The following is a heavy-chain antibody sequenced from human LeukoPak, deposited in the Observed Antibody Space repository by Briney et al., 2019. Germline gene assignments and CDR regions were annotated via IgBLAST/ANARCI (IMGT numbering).Heavy chain of an antibody. V-gene: IGHV4-59*01. CDR2: IYSSGST. J-gene: IGHJ4*02. CDR3: ARRGFFDY. CDR1: GGSISNYY. Sequence: SETLSLTCTVSGGSISNYYWTWIRQPPGKGLEWIGYIYSSGSTQYNPSLKSRVTMSIDTSKNQFSLKLSSVTAADTAVYYCARRGFFDYWGQGTLVTVSS.